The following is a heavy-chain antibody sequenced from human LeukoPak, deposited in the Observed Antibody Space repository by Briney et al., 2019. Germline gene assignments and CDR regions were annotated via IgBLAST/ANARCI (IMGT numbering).Heavy chain of an antibody. D-gene: IGHD3-10*01. CDR1: GGSISSHY. CDR3: ASTGSYYNSVDY. CDR2: IYYSGST. J-gene: IGHJ4*02. Sequence: SETLSLTCSVSGGSISSHYWSWIRQPPGKGLEWIGYIYYSGSTNYNPSLRSRVTILVDTSKNQFSLKLNSVTAADTAVYYCASTGSYYNSVDYWGQGTLVTVSS. V-gene: IGHV4-59*11.